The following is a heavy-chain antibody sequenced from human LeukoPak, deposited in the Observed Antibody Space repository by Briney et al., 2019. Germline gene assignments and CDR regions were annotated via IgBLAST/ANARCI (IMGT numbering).Heavy chain of an antibody. V-gene: IGHV4-39*01. Sequence: PSETLSLTCPVSGGSISSSSHYWGWIRQPPGKGLEWIGSIYYSGSTYYNPSLKSRVTISVDTSKNQFSLKLSSVTAADTAVYYCARRLIAAAGTAPDYWGQGTLVTVSS. CDR2: IYYSGST. D-gene: IGHD6-13*01. CDR3: ARRLIAAAGTAPDY. J-gene: IGHJ4*02. CDR1: GGSISSSSHY.